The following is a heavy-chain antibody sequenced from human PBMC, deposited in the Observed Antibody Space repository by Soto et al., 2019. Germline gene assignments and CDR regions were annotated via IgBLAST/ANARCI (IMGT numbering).Heavy chain of an antibody. CDR1: GFTFSSYW. J-gene: IGHJ4*02. V-gene: IGHV3-7*01. Sequence: HPGGSLRLSCAASGFTFSSYWMSWVRQAPGKGLEWVANIKQDGSEKYYVDSVKGRFTISRDNAKNSLYLQMNSLRAEDTAVYYCARLDYDFWSGYYTYDYWGQGTLVTVSS. CDR2: IKQDGSEK. D-gene: IGHD3-3*01. CDR3: ARLDYDFWSGYYTYDY.